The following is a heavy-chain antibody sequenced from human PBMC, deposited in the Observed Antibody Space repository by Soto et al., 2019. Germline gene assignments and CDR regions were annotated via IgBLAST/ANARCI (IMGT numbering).Heavy chain of an antibody. CDR3: ASGSGWYSPDY. J-gene: IGHJ4*02. V-gene: IGHV3-74*03. CDR2: INSDGSST. Sequence: GGSLRLSCAASGFTFSSYWMHWVRQAPGKGLVWVSRINSDGSSTKYADSVKGRFTISRDNAKNTLYLQMSSLRAEDTAVYYCASGSGWYSPDYWGQGTLVTVS. CDR1: GFTFSSYW. D-gene: IGHD6-19*01.